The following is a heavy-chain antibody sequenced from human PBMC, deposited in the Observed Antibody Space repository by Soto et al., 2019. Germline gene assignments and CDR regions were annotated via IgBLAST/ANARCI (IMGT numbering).Heavy chain of an antibody. CDR3: ARGVVVTRFDAFDI. CDR1: GGSISSGGYY. J-gene: IGHJ3*02. Sequence: SETLSLTCTVSGGSISSGGYYWSWIRQHPGKGLEWIGYIYYSGSTYYNPSLKSRVTISVDTSKNQFSLKLSSVTAADTAVYYCARGVVVTRFDAFDIWGQGTMVTVSS. CDR2: IYYSGST. D-gene: IGHD2-21*02. V-gene: IGHV4-31*03.